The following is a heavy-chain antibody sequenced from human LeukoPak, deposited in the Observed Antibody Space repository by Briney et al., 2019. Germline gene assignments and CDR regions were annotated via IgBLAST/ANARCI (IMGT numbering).Heavy chain of an antibody. D-gene: IGHD3-3*01. V-gene: IGHV5-51*01. J-gene: IGHJ4*02. CDR1: GYSFTSYW. CDR2: IYPGDSDT. CDR3: ARLVYDFWSGYYQYYFDY. Sequence: HGESLKISCKGSGYSFTSYWIGWVRQMPGKGLEWMGIIYPGDSDTRYSPSVQGQFTISADKSISTAYLQWSSMKASDTAMYYCARLVYDFWSGYYQYYFDYWGQGTLVTVSS.